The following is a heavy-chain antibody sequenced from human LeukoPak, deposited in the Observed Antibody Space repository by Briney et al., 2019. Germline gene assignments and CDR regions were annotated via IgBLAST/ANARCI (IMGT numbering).Heavy chain of an antibody. V-gene: IGHV1-2*04. Sequence: ASVKVSCKASGYTFTGYYMHWVRQAPGQGLEWMGWINPNSGGTNYAQKFQGWVTMTRDTSISTAYMELSRLRPDDTAVYYCARDRIAAAGPAGDYYYGMDVWGQGTTVTVSS. CDR1: GYTFTGYY. CDR3: ARDRIAAAGPAGDYYYGMDV. D-gene: IGHD6-13*01. CDR2: INPNSGGT. J-gene: IGHJ6*02.